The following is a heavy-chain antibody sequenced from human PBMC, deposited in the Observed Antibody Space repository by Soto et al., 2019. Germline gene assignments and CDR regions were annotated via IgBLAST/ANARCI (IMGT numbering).Heavy chain of an antibody. V-gene: IGHV3-23*01. CDR1: GFTFSNFA. CDR3: AKGPTLVFPQLGN. Sequence: EVQLLESGGGLVQPGGSLRLSCAASGFTFSNFAMSWVRQAPGKGLEWVSAISGGATSTYYADIAKGRFTISRDNSKNTLSLQMNGLRVEDTALYYCAKGPTLVFPQLGNWGPGTLVTVSP. J-gene: IGHJ4*02. CDR2: ISGGATST. D-gene: IGHD2-2*01.